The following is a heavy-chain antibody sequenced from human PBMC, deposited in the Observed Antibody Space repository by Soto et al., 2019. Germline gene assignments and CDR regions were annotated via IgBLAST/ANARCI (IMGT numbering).Heavy chain of an antibody. CDR3: ARGPYYDLIWNYYYMDV. V-gene: IGHV4-59*08. CDR1: GGSISGLY. CDR2: MYYSGST. J-gene: IGHJ6*03. Sequence: QVQLQESGPGLVKPSETLSLSCSVPGGSISGLYWSWVRQAPGKGLEWIGYMYYSGSTNYNPSLKSRVTISVDTSKNHFSLRLTSVTAADTAVYYCARGPYYDLIWNYYYMDVWGKGTTVTVSS. D-gene: IGHD3-16*01.